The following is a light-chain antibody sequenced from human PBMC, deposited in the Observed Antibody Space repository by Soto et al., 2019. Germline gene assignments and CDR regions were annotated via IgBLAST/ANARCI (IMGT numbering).Light chain of an antibody. V-gene: IGKV3-11*01. CDR3: QQHSHWPPWT. Sequence: EVVLTQSPATLSLSPGERATLSCRASENVRTFVDWYQQKPGQAPRLHIYGASNRATGMQARFSGSGSGTDFTLTISTLEPEDFSVYYCQQHSHWPPWTFGQGTRVEIQ. CDR1: ENVRTF. CDR2: GAS. J-gene: IGKJ1*01.